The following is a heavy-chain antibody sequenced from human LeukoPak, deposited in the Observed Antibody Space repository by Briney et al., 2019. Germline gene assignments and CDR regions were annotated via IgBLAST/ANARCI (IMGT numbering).Heavy chain of an antibody. Sequence: PSETLSLTCTVSGGSISSYYWSWLRQPPGKGLEGIGYIYYSGSTNYNPSLKSRVTISVDTSKNQFSLKLSSVTAADTAVYYCASVTKYGPLDYWGQGTLVTVSS. CDR1: GGSISSYY. J-gene: IGHJ4*02. CDR2: IYYSGST. CDR3: ASVTKYGPLDY. V-gene: IGHV4-59*01. D-gene: IGHD4-17*01.